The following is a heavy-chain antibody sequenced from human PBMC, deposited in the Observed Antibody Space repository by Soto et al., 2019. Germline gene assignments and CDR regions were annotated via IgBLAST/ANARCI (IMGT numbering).Heavy chain of an antibody. CDR1: GGSISSGDYY. CDR2: IYYSGST. V-gene: IGHV4-30-4*01. CDR3: ASVVISGYDLVGYFDY. J-gene: IGHJ4*02. Sequence: ASETLSLTCTVSGGSISSGDYYWSWIRQPPGKGLEWIGYIYYSGSTYYNPSLKSRVTISVDTSKNQFSLKLSSVTAADTAVYYCASVVISGYDLVGYFDYWGQGTLVTVSS. D-gene: IGHD5-12*01.